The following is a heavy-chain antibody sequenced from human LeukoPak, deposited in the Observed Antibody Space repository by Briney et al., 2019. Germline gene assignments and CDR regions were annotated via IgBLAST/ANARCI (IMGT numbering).Heavy chain of an antibody. Sequence: GGSLRLSCAASGFTFSNNAMHWVRQAPGKGLEWVSVISYDGIYKYYADSVKGRFTISRDNSKNTLYLQMNSLRAEDTAVYYCARWGQYYYDSSGYSGAGAFDIWGQGTMVTVPS. V-gene: IGHV3-30*04. CDR2: ISYDGIYK. CDR1: GFTFSNNA. D-gene: IGHD3-22*01. J-gene: IGHJ3*02. CDR3: ARWGQYYYDSSGYSGAGAFDI.